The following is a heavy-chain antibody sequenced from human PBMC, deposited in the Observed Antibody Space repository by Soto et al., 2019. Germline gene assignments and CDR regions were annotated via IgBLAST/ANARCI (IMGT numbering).Heavy chain of an antibody. Sequence: GGSLRLSCAASGFSFSTFAMTWVRQAPGKGLEWVSTIISTGISTYYADSVKGRFTISRANSKNTLYLQMNSLRAEDSAVYYCAKGNYGDYGGFDPWGQGTLVTVSS. CDR2: IISTGIST. CDR3: AKGNYGDYGGFDP. J-gene: IGHJ5*02. V-gene: IGHV3-23*01. D-gene: IGHD4-17*01. CDR1: GFSFSTFA.